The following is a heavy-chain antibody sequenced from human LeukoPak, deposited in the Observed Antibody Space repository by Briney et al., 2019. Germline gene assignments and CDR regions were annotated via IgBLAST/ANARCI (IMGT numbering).Heavy chain of an antibody. J-gene: IGHJ6*03. D-gene: IGHD1-26*01. CDR3: ARGNSGSYFVASYYYYYYMDV. CDR1: GGSISSYY. V-gene: IGHV4-59*01. Sequence: PSETLSLTCTVSGGSISSYYWSWIRQPPGKGLEWIGYIYYSGSTNYNPSLKSRVTISVDTSKNQFSLKLSSVTAADTAVYYCARGNSGSYFVASYYYYYYMDVWGKGTTVTVSS. CDR2: IYYSGST.